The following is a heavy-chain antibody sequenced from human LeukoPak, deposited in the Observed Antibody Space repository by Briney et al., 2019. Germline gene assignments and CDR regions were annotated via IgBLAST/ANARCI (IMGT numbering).Heavy chain of an antibody. CDR1: GYTFTGRY. J-gene: IGHJ4*02. CDR2: INPNSGGT. D-gene: IGHD2-2*01. CDR3: AREGHCSSTNCYFSFDY. Sequence: ASVKVSCKASGYTFTGRYVHWVRQAPGQGLEWMGWINPNSGGTNYAQKFQGRVTMTGDTSISTAYMELSRLRSDDTAVYYCAREGHCSSTNCYFSFDYWGQGTLVTVSS. V-gene: IGHV1-2*02.